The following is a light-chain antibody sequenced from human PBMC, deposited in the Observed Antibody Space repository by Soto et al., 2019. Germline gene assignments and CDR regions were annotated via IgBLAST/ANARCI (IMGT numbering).Light chain of an antibody. CDR2: DAS. CDR3: QHKGT. V-gene: IGKV1-5*01. J-gene: IGKJ1*01. Sequence: DIQRTQSPSTLSASVGDRVSITCRASQSVSGWLAWYQQKPGKAPKLLIYDASSLESGVPSTFSGSGSGTEFTLTISSLQPDDVATYYCQHKGTFGQGTKVDIK. CDR1: QSVSGW.